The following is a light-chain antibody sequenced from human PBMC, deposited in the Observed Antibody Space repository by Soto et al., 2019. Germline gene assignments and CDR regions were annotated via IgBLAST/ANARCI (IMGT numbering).Light chain of an antibody. CDR1: KNDIGVYDF. CDR3: KSYAGSNTYV. Sequence: QSVLTQPPSASGSPGQSVTISCTGTKNDIGVYDFVSWYQHHPGKAPRLIIYEVVQRPSGVPDRLSSSKSGNTASLTVSGLQAADEADYFCKSYAGSNTYVFGSGTKVTVL. J-gene: IGLJ1*01. CDR2: EVV. V-gene: IGLV2-8*01.